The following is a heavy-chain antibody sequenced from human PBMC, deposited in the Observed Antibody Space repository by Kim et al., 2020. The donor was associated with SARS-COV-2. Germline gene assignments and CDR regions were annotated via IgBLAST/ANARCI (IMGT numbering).Heavy chain of an antibody. J-gene: IGHJ5*02. CDR1: GASISSYY. CDR3: ARDISNNWFGP. Sequence: ETLSLTCTVSGASISSYYWSWIRQPPGKGLEWIGYVYYSGTTNYNPSLKSRVTMAVDTSTNQFSLKVRSVTAADTAVYYCARDISNNWFGPWGQGTLVTVSS. V-gene: IGHV4-59*13. CDR2: VYYSGTT. D-gene: IGHD2-2*01.